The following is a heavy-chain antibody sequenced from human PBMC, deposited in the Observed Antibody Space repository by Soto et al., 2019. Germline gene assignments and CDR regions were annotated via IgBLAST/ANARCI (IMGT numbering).Heavy chain of an antibody. J-gene: IGHJ4*02. CDR2: IYHTGTT. CDR3: AKISAGSTDETMFTVFGH. V-gene: IGHV4-59*03. CDR1: GDSIRSSY. D-gene: IGHD6-13*01. Sequence: ASETLSLTCTVSGDSIRSSYWTWIRQAPGRGLEWIGDIYHTGTTNYNPSLKSRVSISVDTSKNQFSLRLRSVTAADTAIYFCAKISAGSTDETMFTVFGHWGQGTLVTVSS.